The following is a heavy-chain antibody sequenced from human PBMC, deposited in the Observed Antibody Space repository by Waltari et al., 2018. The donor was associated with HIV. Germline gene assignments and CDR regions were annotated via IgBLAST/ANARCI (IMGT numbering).Heavy chain of an antibody. CDR3: ARGGFYGSGSKVN. CDR2: VKQDGSEK. V-gene: IGHV3-7*04. D-gene: IGHD3-10*01. CDR1: GFTFSSYW. Sequence: EVQLVESGGGLVQPGGSLRLSCADSGFTFSSYWMSCVRQAPGKGREWVANVKQDGSEKYYLDSVNGRFTISRDNAENSLYLQMNSLRAEDTAVYYCARGGFYGSGSKVNWGQGTLVTVSS. J-gene: IGHJ4*02.